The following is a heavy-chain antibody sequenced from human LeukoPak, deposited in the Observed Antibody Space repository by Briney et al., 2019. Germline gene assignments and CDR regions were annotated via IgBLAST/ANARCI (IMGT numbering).Heavy chain of an antibody. Sequence: GGSLRLSCAASTFTFSSYCMNWVRQAPGKGLVWVSSIHGGGNSAVYADSVKGRLTISRDNSKKTLYLQMNSLRAEDTAAYYCAKTRGFFSGGSCESFCRGQATLVALSS. D-gene: IGHD2-15*01. CDR3: AKTRGFFSGGSCESFC. CDR2: IHGGGNSA. CDR1: TFTFSSYC. J-gene: IGHJ4*02. V-gene: IGHV3-23*01.